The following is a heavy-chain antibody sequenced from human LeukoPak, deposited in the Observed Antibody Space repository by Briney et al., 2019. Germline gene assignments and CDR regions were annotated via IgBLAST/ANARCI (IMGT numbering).Heavy chain of an antibody. D-gene: IGHD6-19*01. CDR1: GFTFTSYA. J-gene: IGHJ3*02. Sequence: GGSLRLSCEASGFTFTSYAIHWVRQAPGKGLEWGAVISSDGSNKYYADSVKGRFTISRDNSKNTLYLQMSSLRAEDTAIYYCAKKGYSSGKTDAFDIWGQGTMVTVSS. CDR2: ISSDGSNK. CDR3: AKKGYSSGKTDAFDI. V-gene: IGHV3-30-3*02.